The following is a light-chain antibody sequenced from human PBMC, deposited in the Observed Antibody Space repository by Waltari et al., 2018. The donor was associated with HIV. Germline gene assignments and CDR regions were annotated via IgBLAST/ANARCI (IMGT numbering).Light chain of an antibody. CDR3: SSYISSATPE. V-gene: IGLV2-14*01. CDR2: EVS. Sequence: QSALTQPASVSGSPGQSISISCTGTTSDIGHYYVSWYQHHPGKAPKVIIYEVSNRPTGVSSPFSGSKSGNTASLTISGLLPEDEAYYFCSSYISSATPEFGGGTRLTVL. CDR1: TSDIGHYY. J-gene: IGLJ3*02.